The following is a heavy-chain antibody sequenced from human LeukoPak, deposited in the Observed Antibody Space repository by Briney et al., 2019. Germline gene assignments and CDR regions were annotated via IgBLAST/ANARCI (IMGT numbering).Heavy chain of an antibody. V-gene: IGHV3-21*01. CDR1: GFTFSSYS. D-gene: IGHD4-17*01. CDR3: ARDTHDYGDYGYFDL. CDR2: ISSSSSYI. J-gene: IGHJ2*01. Sequence: PGGSLRLSCAASGFTFSSYSMNWVRQAPGKGLEWVSSISSSSSYIYYADSVKGRFTISRDNAKNSLYLQMNSLRAEDTAVYYCARDTHDYGDYGYFDLWGRGALVTVSS.